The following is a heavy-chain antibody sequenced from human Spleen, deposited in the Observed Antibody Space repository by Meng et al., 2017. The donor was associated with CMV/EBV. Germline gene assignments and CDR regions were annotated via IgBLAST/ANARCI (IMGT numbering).Heavy chain of an antibody. Sequence: QERVAVWCKPSEALTSHVTVSGGAFRSYYWSWNRQPAGKGLEWVGRIYTSGSTNYNPSLKSRVAMSVDTSKNQFSLKLSSVTAADTAVYYCARANYDSSGYSHFDYWGQGTLVTVSS. CDR3: ARANYDSSGYSHFDY. V-gene: IGHV4-4*07. CDR2: IYTSGST. D-gene: IGHD3-22*01. CDR1: GGAFRSYY. J-gene: IGHJ4*02.